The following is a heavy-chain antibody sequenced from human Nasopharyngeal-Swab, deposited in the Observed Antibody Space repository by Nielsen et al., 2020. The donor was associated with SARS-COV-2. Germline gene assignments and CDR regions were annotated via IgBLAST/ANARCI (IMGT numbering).Heavy chain of an antibody. Sequence: GGSLKISCAASGLTFRSYSMNWVRQAPGKGLGWVSSMSSSSSYIYYADSVKGRFTISRDNTKNSLCLQMNSLRAEDTAVYCCARDRYDFWSGYYPPYYYYYGMDVWGQGTTVTVSS. D-gene: IGHD3-3*01. J-gene: IGHJ6*02. CDR2: MSSSSSYI. V-gene: IGHV3-21*01. CDR3: ARDRYDFWSGYYPPYYYYYGMDV. CDR1: GLTFRSYS.